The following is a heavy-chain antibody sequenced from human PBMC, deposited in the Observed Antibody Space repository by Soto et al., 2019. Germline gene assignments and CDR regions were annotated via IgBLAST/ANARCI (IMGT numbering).Heavy chain of an antibody. CDR1: GGSISSGSYY. Sequence: PSETLSLTCAVSGGSISSGSYYWSWIRQPPGKGLECIGYIYYSGSTNYNPSLKSRVTISVDTSKNQFSLKLSSVTAADTAVYYCARGGWDILTGYYASQVRKDLLSDYYYGMDVWGQGTTVTVSS. CDR3: ARGGWDILTGYYASQVRKDLLSDYYYGMDV. J-gene: IGHJ6*02. D-gene: IGHD3-9*01. CDR2: IYYSGST. V-gene: IGHV4-61*01.